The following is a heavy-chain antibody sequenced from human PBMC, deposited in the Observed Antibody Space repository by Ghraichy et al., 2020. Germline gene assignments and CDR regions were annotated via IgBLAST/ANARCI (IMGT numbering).Heavy chain of an antibody. Sequence: GGSLRLSCAASGFTVSSNYMSWVRQALGKGPEWVSVIYSCGNTYYADSVKGRFTLSRDNSKNTLYLQMNILRAEDTAVYYCARDPYDSSGYGSSDYWGQGTLVTVSS. CDR1: GFTVSSNY. J-gene: IGHJ4*02. CDR3: ARDPYDSSGYGSSDY. V-gene: IGHV3-53*01. D-gene: IGHD3-22*01. CDR2: IYSCGNT.